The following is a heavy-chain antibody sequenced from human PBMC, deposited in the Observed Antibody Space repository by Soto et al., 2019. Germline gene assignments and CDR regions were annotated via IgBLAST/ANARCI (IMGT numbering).Heavy chain of an antibody. CDR3: ARRSYSNSYAHDYYYYGMDV. J-gene: IGHJ6*02. CDR2: IYYSGST. D-gene: IGHD4-4*01. V-gene: IGHV4-39*01. Sequence: PSETLSLTSTVSGGSISSSSYYWGWIRQPPGKGLEWIGSIYYSGSTYYNPSLKSRVTISVDTSKNQFSLKLSSVTAADTAVYYCARRSYSNSYAHDYYYYGMDVWGQGTTVTVSS. CDR1: GGSISSSSYY.